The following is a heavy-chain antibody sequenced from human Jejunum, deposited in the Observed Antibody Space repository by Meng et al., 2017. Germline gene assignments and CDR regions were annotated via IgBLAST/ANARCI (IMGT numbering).Heavy chain of an antibody. Sequence: GQLVEAWGGVVQPGRSLILSCAASGFTFRTYVMYWVRQAPGKGLEWVAAVSYDGSDTYYTDSVKGRFTISRDNSKNTVDLQMNSLRTEDTAVYYCARDGGGYADYWGQGTLVTVSS. V-gene: IGHV3-30*10. J-gene: IGHJ4*02. D-gene: IGHD5-12*01. CDR3: ARDGGGYADY. CDR1: GFTFRTYV. CDR2: VSYDGSDT.